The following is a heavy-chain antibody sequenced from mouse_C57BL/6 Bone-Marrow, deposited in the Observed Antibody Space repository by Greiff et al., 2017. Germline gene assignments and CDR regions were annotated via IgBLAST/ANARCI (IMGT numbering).Heavy chain of an antibody. CDR1: GYTFTDYY. CDR2: IYPGSGNT. V-gene: IGHV1-76*01. D-gene: IGHD1-1*01. J-gene: IGHJ4*01. Sequence: VQLQQSGAELVRPGASVKLSCKASGYTFTDYYINWVKQRPGQGLEWIARIYPGSGNTYYNEKFKGKATLTAEKSSSTAYMQLSSLTSEDSAVXFCAADLTTVVALYAIDYWGQGTSVTVSS. CDR3: AADLTTVVALYAIDY.